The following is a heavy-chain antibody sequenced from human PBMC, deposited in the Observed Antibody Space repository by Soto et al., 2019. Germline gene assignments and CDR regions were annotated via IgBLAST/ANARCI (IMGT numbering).Heavy chain of an antibody. Sequence: GGSLRLSCAAPGFTFSTYGMHWVRQAPGKGLEWVAGIRYDGSNQYYADSVKGQFTISRDNSKNTLYMQMDSLRADDTAVYYCARDFTAGATYSGPSYYAMDVWGQGTTVTVSS. D-gene: IGHD1-26*01. J-gene: IGHJ6*02. CDR2: IRYDGSNQ. V-gene: IGHV3-33*01. CDR1: GFTFSTYG. CDR3: ARDFTAGATYSGPSYYAMDV.